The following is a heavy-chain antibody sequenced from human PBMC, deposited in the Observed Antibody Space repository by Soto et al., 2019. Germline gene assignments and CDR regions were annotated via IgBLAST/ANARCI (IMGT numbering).Heavy chain of an antibody. CDR3: ARQTTPVTRVNYYYYGMDV. CDR2: ISYDGSNK. J-gene: IGHJ6*02. V-gene: IGHV3-30*03. D-gene: IGHD4-4*01. CDR1: GFTFSSYG. Sequence: GGSLRLSCAASGFTFSSYGMHWVRQAPGKGLEWVAVISYDGSNKYYADSVKGRFTISRDNSKNTLYLQMNSLRAEDTAVYYCARQTTPVTRVNYYYYGMDVWGQGTTVTVSS.